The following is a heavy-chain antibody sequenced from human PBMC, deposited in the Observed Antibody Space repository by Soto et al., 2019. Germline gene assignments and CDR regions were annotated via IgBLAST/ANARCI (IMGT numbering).Heavy chain of an antibody. CDR3: ARSRYDILTGYYAFDI. Sequence: SETLSLTCTVSGGSISSYYWSWIRQPPGKGLEWIGYIYYSGSTNYNPSLKSRVTISVDTSKNQFSLKLSSVTAADTAVYYCARSRYDILTGYYAFDIWGQGTMVTVSS. D-gene: IGHD3-9*01. V-gene: IGHV4-59*01. CDR1: GGSISSYY. CDR2: IYYSGST. J-gene: IGHJ3*02.